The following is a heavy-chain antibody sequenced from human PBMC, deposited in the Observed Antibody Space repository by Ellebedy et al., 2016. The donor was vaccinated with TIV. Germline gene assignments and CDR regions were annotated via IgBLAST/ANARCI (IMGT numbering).Heavy chain of an antibody. D-gene: IGHD6-13*01. CDR1: GFTFSGYA. Sequence: ESLKISXAASGFTFSGYAMSWVRQPPGKGLEWIGSIYYSGSTYYNPSLKSRVTISVDTSKNQFSLKLNSVTAADTAVYYCASDSSSWFSWGQGTLVTVSS. CDR3: ASDSSSWFS. CDR2: IYYSGST. V-gene: IGHV4-38-2*01. J-gene: IGHJ4*02.